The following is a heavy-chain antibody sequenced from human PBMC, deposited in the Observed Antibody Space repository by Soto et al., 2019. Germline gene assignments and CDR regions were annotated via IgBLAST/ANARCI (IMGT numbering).Heavy chain of an antibody. V-gene: IGHV3-15*07. J-gene: IGHJ6*03. Sequence: GGSLRLSCAASGFTFSNAWINWVRQTPGRGLEWVGRVKSKNDGGTTDFAAPVKGRFAISRDDSKNMVYLEMNSLQTEDTAMYYCTTDYYYYMDVWGQGTTVTVSS. CDR2: VKSKNDGGTT. CDR3: TTDYYYYMDV. CDR1: GFTFSNAW.